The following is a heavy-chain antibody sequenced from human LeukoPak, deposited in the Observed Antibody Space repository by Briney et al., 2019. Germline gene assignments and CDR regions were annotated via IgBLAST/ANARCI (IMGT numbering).Heavy chain of an antibody. J-gene: IGHJ4*02. D-gene: IGHD2-21*02. CDR3: ARSFLGGDCYTILGFDY. CDR1: GGSISSSSYY. Sequence: SETLSLTCTVSGGSISSSSYYWGWIRQPPGKGLEWIGSIYYSGSTYYNPSLKSRVTISVDTSKNQFSLKLSSVTAADTAVYYCARSFLGGDCYTILGFDYWGQGTLVTVSS. V-gene: IGHV4-39*07. CDR2: IYYSGST.